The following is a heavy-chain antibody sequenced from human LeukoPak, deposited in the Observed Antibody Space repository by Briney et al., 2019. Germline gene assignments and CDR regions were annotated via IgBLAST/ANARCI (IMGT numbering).Heavy chain of an antibody. V-gene: IGHV1-2*04. CDR2: INPNSGDT. D-gene: IGHD3-10*01. J-gene: IGHJ4*02. CDR3: ARDHYYSSGSPTFGY. CDR1: GYTFTSYY. Sequence: GASVKVSCKASGYTFTSYYMHWVRQAPGQGLEWMGWINPNSGDTNYAPRFQGWATMTRDTSTSTAYMELSRLRPNDTAVYYCARDHYYSSGSPTFGYWGQGTLVTVSS.